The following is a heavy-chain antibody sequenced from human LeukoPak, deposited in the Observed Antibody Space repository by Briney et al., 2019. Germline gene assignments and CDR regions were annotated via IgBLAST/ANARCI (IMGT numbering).Heavy chain of an antibody. Sequence: PGGSLRLSCTASGFTTHYWLNWVRQAPGKGLEWVSAISGSGGSTYYADSVKGRFTISRDNSKNTLYLQMNSLRAEDTAVYYCAKGSIVATIFYFDYWGQGTLVTVSS. CDR1: GFTTHYW. D-gene: IGHD5-12*01. V-gene: IGHV3-23*01. J-gene: IGHJ4*02. CDR2: ISGSGGST. CDR3: AKGSIVATIFYFDY.